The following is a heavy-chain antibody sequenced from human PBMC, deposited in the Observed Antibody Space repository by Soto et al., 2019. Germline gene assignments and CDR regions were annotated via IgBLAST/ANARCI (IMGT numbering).Heavy chain of an antibody. CDR1: GFTFSSSD. J-gene: IGHJ2*01. V-gene: IGHV3-13*05. CDR2: IGAGDDP. CDR3: VREGYDSRGHHYNWYCDL. D-gene: IGHD3-22*01. Sequence: EVQLVESGGGLVQPGGSLRLSCAASGFTFSSSDLHWVRQATGKGLEWVSAIGAGDDPYYADSVKGRFTISRENAKNSLYLQMNSLRAGDTAVYYCVREGYDSRGHHYNWYCDLWGRGTLVTVSS.